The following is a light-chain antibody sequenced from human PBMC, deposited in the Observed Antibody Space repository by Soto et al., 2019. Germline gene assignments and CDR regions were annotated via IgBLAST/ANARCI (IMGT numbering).Light chain of an antibody. CDR3: HQYGSSPVT. CDR2: GAS. Sequence: EIVLTQSPGTLSLSPGERATLSFRASQSVSSSYLAWYQQRPGQAPRLLIYGASSRATGIPDRFSGSGSGTDFTLTISRLEPEDFAVYYCHQYGSSPVTFGQGTKADIK. V-gene: IGKV3-20*01. J-gene: IGKJ1*01. CDR1: QSVSSSY.